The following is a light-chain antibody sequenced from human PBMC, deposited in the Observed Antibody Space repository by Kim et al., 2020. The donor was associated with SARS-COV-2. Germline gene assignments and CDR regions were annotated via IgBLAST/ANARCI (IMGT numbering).Light chain of an antibody. Sequence: DIQITQSPSSVSASVGDRVTITCRASQGINNYLAWYQQKPGKAPKLLIYSASTLYTGVPSRFTGFGSGIDFTLTISSLQPEDCATYFCQQVNGLPPVTFGGGTKVDIK. J-gene: IGKJ4*01. V-gene: IGKV1-12*01. CDR3: QQVNGLPPVT. CDR1: QGINNY. CDR2: SAS.